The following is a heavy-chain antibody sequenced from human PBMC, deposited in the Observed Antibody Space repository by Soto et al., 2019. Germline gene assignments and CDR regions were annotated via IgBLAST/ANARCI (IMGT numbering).Heavy chain of an antibody. V-gene: IGHV3-30*18. Sequence: GGSLRLSCAASGFTFSSYGMHWVRQAPGKGLEWVAVISYDGSNKYYADSVKGRFTISRDNSKNTLYLQMNSLRAEDTAVYYCAKAHTYYYDSSGYSAALGYYYYYGMDVWGQGITVTVSS. J-gene: IGHJ6*02. CDR3: AKAHTYYYDSSGYSAALGYYYYYGMDV. D-gene: IGHD3-22*01. CDR2: ISYDGSNK. CDR1: GFTFSSYG.